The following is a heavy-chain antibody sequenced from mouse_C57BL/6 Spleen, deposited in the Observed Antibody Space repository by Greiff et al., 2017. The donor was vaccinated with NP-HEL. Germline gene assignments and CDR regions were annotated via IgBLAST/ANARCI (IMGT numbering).Heavy chain of an antibody. Sequence: EVMLVESGGGLVKPGGSLKLSCAASGFTFRSYSMSWVRQTPEKRLEWVATISGGGGNTYYTDSVKGRFTISRDNAKNTLYLQMSRLRSEDTALYYCARQEGGYLDYWGQGTTLTVSS. V-gene: IGHV5-9*01. J-gene: IGHJ2*01. CDR1: GFTFRSYS. D-gene: IGHD1-1*02. CDR3: ARQEGGYLDY. CDR2: ISGGGGNT.